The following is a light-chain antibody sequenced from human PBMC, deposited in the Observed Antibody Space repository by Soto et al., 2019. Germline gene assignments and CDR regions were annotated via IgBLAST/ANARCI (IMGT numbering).Light chain of an antibody. CDR3: QQYGSSPQT. CDR2: GAS. V-gene: IGKV3-20*01. J-gene: IGKJ1*01. Sequence: EIVLTQSPGTLSLSPGERATLSCRASQSVSSNYLAWYQQKPGQAPRLLIYGASSRATGIPDRFSGSGSGTDFTLTISRLEPEDFAVYYCQQYGSSPQTFGQGTKVEI. CDR1: QSVSSNY.